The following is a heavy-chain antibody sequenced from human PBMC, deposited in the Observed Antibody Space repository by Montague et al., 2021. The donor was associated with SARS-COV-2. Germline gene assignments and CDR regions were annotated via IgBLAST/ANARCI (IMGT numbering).Heavy chain of an antibody. CDR2: IYHSGGT. V-gene: IGHV4-4*02. Sequence: SETLSLTCAVSGGSISSSNWWSWVRQPPGKGLEWIGEIYHSGGTNYNPSLKSRVTISVDKSKNQFSLKLSSVTAADTAVYYCAVTYYYGSGFDYWGQGTLVTVSS. J-gene: IGHJ4*02. D-gene: IGHD3-10*01. CDR1: GGSISSSNW. CDR3: AVTYYYGSGFDY.